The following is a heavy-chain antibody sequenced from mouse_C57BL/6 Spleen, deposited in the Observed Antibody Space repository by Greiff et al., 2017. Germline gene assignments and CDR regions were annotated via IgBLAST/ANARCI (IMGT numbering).Heavy chain of an antibody. CDR1: GYSFTGYY. Sequence: EVKLEESGPELVKPGASVKISCKASGYSFTGYYMNWVKQSPEKSLEWIGEINPSTGGTTYNQKFKAKATLTVDKSSSTAYMQLKSLTSEDSAVYYCASHYYYGSSYDFDYWGQGTTLTVSS. D-gene: IGHD1-1*01. CDR2: INPSTGGT. V-gene: IGHV1-42*01. CDR3: ASHYYYGSSYDFDY. J-gene: IGHJ2*01.